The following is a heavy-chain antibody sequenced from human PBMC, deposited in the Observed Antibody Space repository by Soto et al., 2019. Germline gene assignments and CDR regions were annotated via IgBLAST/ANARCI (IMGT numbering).Heavy chain of an antibody. CDR2: ISGSGGST. D-gene: IGHD6-19*01. V-gene: IGHV3-23*01. CDR3: ANKQRAVAGRPYYYYGMDV. J-gene: IGHJ6*02. Sequence: EVQLLESGGGLVQPGGSLRLSCAASGFTFSSYAMSWVRQAPGKGLEWVSAISGSGGSTYYADSVKGRFTISRDNSKNTLYLQMNSLRAEDTAVYYCANKQRAVAGRPYYYYGMDVWGQGTTVTVSS. CDR1: GFTFSSYA.